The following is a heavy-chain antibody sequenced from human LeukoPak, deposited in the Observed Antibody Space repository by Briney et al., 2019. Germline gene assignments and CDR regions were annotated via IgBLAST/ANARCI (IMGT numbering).Heavy chain of an antibody. V-gene: IGHV4-39*02. Sequence: PSETLSLTCTVSGGSISSSSYYWGWIRQPPGKGLEWIGRIYYSGSTYSNPSLKSRVTISVDTSKNQFSLKLSSVTAADTAVYYCARDMRSSGYFAYFDYWGQGTLGTVSS. CDR3: ARDMRSSGYFAYFDY. CDR1: GGSISSSSYY. D-gene: IGHD3-22*01. CDR2: IYYSGST. J-gene: IGHJ4*02.